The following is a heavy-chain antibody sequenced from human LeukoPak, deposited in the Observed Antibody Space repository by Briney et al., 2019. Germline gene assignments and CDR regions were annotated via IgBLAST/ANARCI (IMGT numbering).Heavy chain of an antibody. D-gene: IGHD4-17*01. Sequence: GGSLRLSCAASGFTFSSYWMSWVRQVPGKGLEWVSAISGSGGSTYYADSVKGRFTISRDNSKNTLYLQMNSLRAEDTAVYYCAKAFGGLRDAFDIWGQGTMVTVSS. CDR3: AKAFGGLRDAFDI. J-gene: IGHJ3*02. V-gene: IGHV3-23*01. CDR1: GFTFSSYW. CDR2: ISGSGGST.